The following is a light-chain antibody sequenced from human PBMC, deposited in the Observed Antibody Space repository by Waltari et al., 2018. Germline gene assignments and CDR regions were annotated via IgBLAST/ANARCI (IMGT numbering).Light chain of an antibody. CDR3: CSYAGSYTLV. CDR2: DVN. CDR1: SSDVGRFNY. Sequence: QSALTQPRSVSGSPGQPVTISCTGTSSDVGRFNYVSWHQQHPGKAPKLMIYDVNKRPSGVPDRFSGSKSGNTASLTISGLQAEDEADYYCCSYAGSYTLVFGGGTKLTVL. J-gene: IGLJ3*02. V-gene: IGLV2-11*01.